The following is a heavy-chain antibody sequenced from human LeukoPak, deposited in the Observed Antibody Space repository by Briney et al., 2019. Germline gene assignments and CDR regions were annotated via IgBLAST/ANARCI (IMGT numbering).Heavy chain of an antibody. CDR1: GESFSGYY. Sequence: SEPVSLTCAVYGESFSGYYWSWIRQPPGKGLEWIGEINHSGSTNYNPSLKSRVTISVDTSKNQFSLKLSSVTAADTAVYYCATSGGTLGPTNYFAYWGQGTLVTDSS. D-gene: IGHD3-16*01. CDR2: INHSGST. J-gene: IGHJ4*02. CDR3: ATSGGTLGPTNYFAY. V-gene: IGHV4-34*01.